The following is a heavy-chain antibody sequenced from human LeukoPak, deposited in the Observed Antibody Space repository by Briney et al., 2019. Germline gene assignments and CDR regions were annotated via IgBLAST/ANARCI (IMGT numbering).Heavy chain of an antibody. J-gene: IGHJ3*02. Sequence: PSETLSLTCTVSGYSISSGYYWGWIRQPPGKGLEWIGSIYHSGSTYYNPSLKSRVTISVDTSKNQFSLQLSSVTAADMAVYYCARDGYNLWAFDIWDQGTMVTVSS. D-gene: IGHD5-24*01. CDR3: ARDGYNLWAFDI. CDR1: GYSISSGYY. CDR2: IYHSGST. V-gene: IGHV4-38-2*02.